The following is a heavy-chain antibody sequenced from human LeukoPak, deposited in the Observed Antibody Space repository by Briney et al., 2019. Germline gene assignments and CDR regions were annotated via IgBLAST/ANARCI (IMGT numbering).Heavy chain of an antibody. J-gene: IGHJ5*02. CDR1: GDSVSSNSAA. Sequence: SQTLSLTCAISGDSVSSNSAAWNWIRQSPSRGLEWLGRTYYRSKWYNDYAVSVKSRITINPDTSKSQFSLQLNSVTPEDTAVYYCARDLGQLVSNWFDPWGQGTLVTVSS. V-gene: IGHV6-1*01. CDR3: ARDLGQLVSNWFDP. CDR2: TYYRSKWYN. D-gene: IGHD6-6*01.